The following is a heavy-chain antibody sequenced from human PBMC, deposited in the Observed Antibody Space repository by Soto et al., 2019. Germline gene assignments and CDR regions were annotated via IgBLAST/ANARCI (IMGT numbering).Heavy chain of an antibody. CDR3: ASDSYYYASDY. V-gene: IGHV3-11*01. CDR1: GFSFSAQY. Sequence: GSLRLSCAASGFSFSAQYMTWMRQAPGKGLEWVSYISGSGTTIHYTDSVKGRFTVSRDNAKNSVYLQMNSLRAEDTAVYYCASDSYYYASDYWGQGTLVTVSS. CDR2: ISGSGTTI. D-gene: IGHD3-10*01. J-gene: IGHJ4*02.